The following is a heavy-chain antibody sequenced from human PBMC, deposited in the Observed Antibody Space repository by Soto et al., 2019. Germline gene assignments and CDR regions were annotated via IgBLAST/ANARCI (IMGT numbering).Heavy chain of an antibody. J-gene: IGHJ4*02. CDR3: ARAARYSYGFTFDY. CDR2: INPSGGST. Sequence: ASVTISCMSCGSTFPSYYMHWGRQAPGQRVEWIGIINPSGGSTSYAQKFQGRVTMTRDTSTSTVYMELSSLRSEDTAVYYWARAARYSYGFTFDYWGQGTLVTVSS. CDR1: GSTFPSYY. D-gene: IGHD5-18*01. V-gene: IGHV1-46*01.